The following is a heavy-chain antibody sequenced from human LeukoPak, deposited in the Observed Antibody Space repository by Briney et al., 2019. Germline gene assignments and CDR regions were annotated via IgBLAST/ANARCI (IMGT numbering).Heavy chain of an antibody. CDR3: TTEPRD. Sequence: GGSLRLSCAASGFTCKDVWMSWVRQAPGKVLEWVGRIKSKSDGGTIDYAAPVKGRFTISRDDSKNTLSLQMNSLKGEDTAVYYCTTEPRDWGQGTLVTVSS. CDR1: GFTCKDVW. J-gene: IGHJ4*02. V-gene: IGHV3-15*01. CDR2: IKSKSDGGTI.